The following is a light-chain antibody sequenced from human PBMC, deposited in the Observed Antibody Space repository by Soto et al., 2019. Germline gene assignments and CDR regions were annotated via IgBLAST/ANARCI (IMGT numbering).Light chain of an antibody. CDR1: QSVSSY. Sequence: EIVLTQSPATLSLSPGERATLSCRASQSVSSYLAWYQQKPGQAPRLLIYDASNTSTGIPARFSGSGSGTEFTLTISSLEPEDFAVYYCQQRSNWTLTFGGGNKVEIK. CDR2: DAS. V-gene: IGKV3-11*01. CDR3: QQRSNWTLT. J-gene: IGKJ4*01.